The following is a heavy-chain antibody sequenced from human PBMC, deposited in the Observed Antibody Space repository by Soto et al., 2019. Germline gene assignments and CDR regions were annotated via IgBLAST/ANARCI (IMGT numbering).Heavy chain of an antibody. CDR3: AKDLGYDILTGYPRYNFDY. D-gene: IGHD3-9*01. J-gene: IGHJ4*02. CDR1: GFTFSSYA. V-gene: IGHV3-23*01. CDR2: ISGSGGST. Sequence: GGSLRLSCAASGFTFSSYAMSWVRQAPGKGLEWVSAISGSGGSTYYADSVKGRFTISRDNSKNTLYLQMNSLRAEDTAVYYCAKDLGYDILTGYPRYNFDYWGQGTLVTVSS.